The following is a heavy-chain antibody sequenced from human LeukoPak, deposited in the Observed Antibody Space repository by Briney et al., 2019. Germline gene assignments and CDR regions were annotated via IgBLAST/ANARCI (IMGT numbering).Heavy chain of an antibody. D-gene: IGHD6-13*01. CDR2: ISSSSSYI. V-gene: IGHV3-21*01. CDR1: GFTFSSDS. J-gene: IGHJ5*02. CDR3: ARGGNLEYSSSWYGDADNWSDP. Sequence: GGSLRLSCAASGFTFSSDSMNWVRQAPGKGLEWVSSISSSSSYIYYADSVKGRFTISRDNAKNSLYLQMNSLRAEDTAVYYCARGGNLEYSSSWYGDADNWSDPWGQGTLVTVSS.